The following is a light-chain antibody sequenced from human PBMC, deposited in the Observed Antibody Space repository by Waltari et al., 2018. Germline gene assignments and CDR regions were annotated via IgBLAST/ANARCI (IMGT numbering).Light chain of an antibody. CDR1: SSDIGSYNL. V-gene: IGLV2-23*02. J-gene: IGLJ2*01. Sequence: QSALTQPASVSGSPGQSITISCTGTSSDIGSYNLVSWYQPHPGKAPNLMLYYVTKRPSGISSRFSGSKSGITASLTISGLQAEDEADYYCCSYAGFSTVVFGGGTKLTIL. CDR2: YVT. CDR3: CSYAGFSTVV.